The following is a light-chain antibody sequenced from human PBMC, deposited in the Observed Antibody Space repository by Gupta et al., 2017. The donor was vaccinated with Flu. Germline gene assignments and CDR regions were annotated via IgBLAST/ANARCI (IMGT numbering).Light chain of an antibody. CDR3: QQYGSSPPT. J-gene: IGKJ1*01. CDR2: AAS. Sequence: EIVLPQPAGTLSLSPGDRATLSCRASQSVISCYLAWYKQIHGQAPRLLMNAASTRATGIPDRFSGSGTGTDFTLTISRLEPEDFAVYYCQQYGSSPPTFGQGTKVE. CDR1: QSVISCY. V-gene: IGKV3-20*01.